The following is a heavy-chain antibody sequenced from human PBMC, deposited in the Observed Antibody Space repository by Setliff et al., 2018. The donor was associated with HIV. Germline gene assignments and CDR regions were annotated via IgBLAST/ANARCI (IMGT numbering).Heavy chain of an antibody. Sequence: GASVKVSCKASRGTFRNSAINWVRQAPGQGLVWMGGIITLFGEANYAQKFQGRVTITADESTSTAYMELSSLTSEDTAVYFCARGTGSYSYFDSWGLGTLVTVSS. J-gene: IGHJ4*02. CDR1: RGTFRNSA. V-gene: IGHV1-69*13. D-gene: IGHD1-26*01. CDR2: IITLFGEA. CDR3: ARGTGSYSYFDS.